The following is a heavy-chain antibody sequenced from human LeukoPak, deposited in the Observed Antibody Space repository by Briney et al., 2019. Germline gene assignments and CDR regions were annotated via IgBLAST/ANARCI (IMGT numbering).Heavy chain of an antibody. CDR2: IKPNSGGT. Sequence: ASVKVSCKASGYTFINYYMHWVRQAPGQGLEWMGWIKPNSGGTNYAQKFQGRVTMTRDTSISTAYMELSRLRSDDTAVYYCARDALRNRHWGAWFDPWGQGTLVTVSS. D-gene: IGHD7-27*01. V-gene: IGHV1-2*02. CDR1: GYTFINYY. CDR3: ARDALRNRHWGAWFDP. J-gene: IGHJ5*02.